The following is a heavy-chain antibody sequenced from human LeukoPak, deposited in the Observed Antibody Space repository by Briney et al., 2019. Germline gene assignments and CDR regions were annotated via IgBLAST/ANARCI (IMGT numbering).Heavy chain of an antibody. J-gene: IGHJ6*04. CDR3: ARDRPGDV. CDR1: GFTFSSYE. Sequence: GGSLRLSCAASGFTFSSYEMHWVRQAPGMGLEYVSAISSNGDSTYYANFVKGRFIISRDNSKNTLYLQMGSLRPEDMAVYYCARDRPGDVWGEGTTVTVSS. CDR2: ISSNGDST. V-gene: IGHV3-64*01.